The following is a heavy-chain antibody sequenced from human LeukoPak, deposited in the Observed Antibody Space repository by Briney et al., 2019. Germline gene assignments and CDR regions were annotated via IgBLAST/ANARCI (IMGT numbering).Heavy chain of an antibody. J-gene: IGHJ4*02. CDR1: GFTFSSYA. V-gene: IGHV3-23*01. D-gene: IGHD2-2*01. CDR3: AKVSGSYCSSTSCYGPR. Sequence: GGSLRLSCAASGFTFSSYAMSWVRQAPGKGLEWVSAISGSGGSTYYADSVKGRFTISRDNSKNTLYLQMNSLRAEDTAVYYCAKVSGSYCSSTSCYGPRWGQGTLVTVSS. CDR2: ISGSGGST.